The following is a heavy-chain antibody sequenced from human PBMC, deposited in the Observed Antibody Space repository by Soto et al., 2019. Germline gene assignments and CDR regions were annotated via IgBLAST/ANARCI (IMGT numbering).Heavy chain of an antibody. CDR3: ARAGVSGTYDS. Sequence: SQTLSLTCAMSGGGVASNSAAGSWIRPSPSRGLEWLGRTYYRSKWYTEYAVSVKSRMTIDPDTSKNQFSLHLSSVSPEDTAVNYCARAGVSGTYDSWGQGTLVTVSS. CDR2: TYYRSKWYT. J-gene: IGHJ4*02. D-gene: IGHD3-10*01. V-gene: IGHV6-1*01. CDR1: GGGVASNSAA.